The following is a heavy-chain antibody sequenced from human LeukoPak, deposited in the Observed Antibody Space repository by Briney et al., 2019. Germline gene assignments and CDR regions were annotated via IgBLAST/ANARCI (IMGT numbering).Heavy chain of an antibody. CDR3: GRGPFYYDID. J-gene: IGHJ4*02. D-gene: IGHD3-22*01. Sequence: GASVKVSCKASGYTFTSYAMHWVRQAPGQRLEWMGWINAGNGNTKYSQKFQGRVTITRDTSASTAYMELSSLRSDDTAVYYCGRGPFYYDIDWGQGTLITVSS. CDR1: GYTFTSYA. CDR2: INAGNGNT. V-gene: IGHV1-3*01.